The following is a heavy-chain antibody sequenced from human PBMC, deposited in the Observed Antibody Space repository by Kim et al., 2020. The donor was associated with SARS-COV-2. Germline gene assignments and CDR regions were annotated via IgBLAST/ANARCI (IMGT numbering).Heavy chain of an antibody. V-gene: IGHV4-59*01. CDR2: IFSSGRT. D-gene: IGHD4-17*01. CDR1: RDSISGYY. CDR3: AKYDYAEGTWFGA. Sequence: SETLSLTCTVSRDSISGYYWSWIRQPPGKGLEWIGHIFSSGRTNYNPSLESRVTMSVDTSKNQFSLTLSSVTAADTAVYFCAKYDYAEGTWFGAWGQGTL. J-gene: IGHJ5*02.